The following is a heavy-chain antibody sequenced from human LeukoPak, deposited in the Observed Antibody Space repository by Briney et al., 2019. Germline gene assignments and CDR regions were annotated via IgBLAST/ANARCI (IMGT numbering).Heavy chain of an antibody. J-gene: IGHJ4*02. V-gene: IGHV6-1*01. CDR3: ARARLHHNYGSGTNFDY. D-gene: IGHD3-10*01. CDR2: TYFRSTWNN. CDR1: GDSVSSNSAA. Sequence: SQTLSLTCAISGDSVSSNSAAWNWIRQSPSRVLEWLGRTYFRSTWNNDYAVSVQSRISINADTSKNQFSLQLNSVTPEDTAVYYCARARLHHNYGSGTNFDYWGQGTRVTVSS.